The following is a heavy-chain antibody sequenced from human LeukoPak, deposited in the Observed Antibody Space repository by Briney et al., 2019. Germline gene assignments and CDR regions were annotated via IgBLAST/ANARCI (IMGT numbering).Heavy chain of an antibody. Sequence: SETLSLTCTVSGGSLSSGSYYWSWIRQPAGKGLEWIGRIYTSGSTNYNPSLKSRVTISVDTSKNQFSLKLSSVTAADTAVYYCASQVVVVPAAMGDAFDIWGQGTMVTVSS. CDR1: GGSLSSGSYY. D-gene: IGHD2-2*01. CDR2: IYTSGST. V-gene: IGHV4-61*02. J-gene: IGHJ3*02. CDR3: ASQVVVVPAAMGDAFDI.